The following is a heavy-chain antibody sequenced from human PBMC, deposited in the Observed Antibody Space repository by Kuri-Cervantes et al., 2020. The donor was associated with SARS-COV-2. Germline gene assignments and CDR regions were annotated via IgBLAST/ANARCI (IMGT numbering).Heavy chain of an antibody. Sequence: SQTLSLTCAVYGGSFSGYYWSWIRQPPGKGLEWIGEINHSGSTNYNPSLKSRVTISVDTSKNQFSLKLSSVTAADTAVYYCARGIAAAGTPSVKGGYFDYWGQGTLVTVS. V-gene: IGHV4-34*01. CDR2: INHSGST. CDR3: ARGIAAAGTPSVKGGYFDY. D-gene: IGHD6-13*01. J-gene: IGHJ4*02. CDR1: GGSFSGYY.